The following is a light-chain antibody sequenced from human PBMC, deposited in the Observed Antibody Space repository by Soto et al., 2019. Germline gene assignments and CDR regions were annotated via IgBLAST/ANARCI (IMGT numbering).Light chain of an antibody. CDR3: CSYAGSNTLI. V-gene: IGLV2-8*01. J-gene: IGLJ2*01. CDR2: EVN. CDR1: SSDGGIFNY. Sequence: QSALTQPPSASGSLGQSVTISCTGTSSDGGIFNYVSWYQQHPDRAPKLLIFEVNKRPSGVPDRFSASKSGNTASLTVSGLQAEDGADYYCCSYAGSNTLIFGGGTKLTVL.